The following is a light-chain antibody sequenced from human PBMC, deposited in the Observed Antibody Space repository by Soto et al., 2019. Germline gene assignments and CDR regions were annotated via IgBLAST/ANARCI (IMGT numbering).Light chain of an antibody. J-gene: IGLJ1*01. CDR1: SSNIGINT. V-gene: IGLV1-44*01. CDR2: GNN. Sequence: QSVLTQPPSVSGTPGQRVTISCSGGSSNIGINTVSWYEHLPGTAPRLLIYGNNQRPSGVPDRFSGSKSGTSASLAISGLQSEDEAHYYCATWDDSLDVHVFGTGTKLTVL. CDR3: ATWDDSLDVHV.